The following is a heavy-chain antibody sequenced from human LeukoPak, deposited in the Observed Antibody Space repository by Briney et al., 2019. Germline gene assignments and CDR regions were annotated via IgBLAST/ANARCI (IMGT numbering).Heavy chain of an antibody. V-gene: IGHV3-30-3*02. J-gene: IGHJ4*02. CDR3: AKDRVTDSRGYTNEHYFDY. CDR2: ISYDGSNK. D-gene: IGHD3-22*01. Sequence: GGSLRLSCAASGFTFSSYAMHWVRQAPGKGLEWVAVISYDGSNKYYADSVKSRFTISRDNSKSTLYLQMNSLMAEDTAVYYCAKDRVTDSRGYTNEHYFDYWGQGTLVTVSS. CDR1: GFTFSSYA.